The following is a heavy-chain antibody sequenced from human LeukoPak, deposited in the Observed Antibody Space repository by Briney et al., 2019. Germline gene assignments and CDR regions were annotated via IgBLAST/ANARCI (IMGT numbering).Heavy chain of an antibody. J-gene: IGHJ4*02. D-gene: IGHD4-17*01. V-gene: IGHV3-21*01. CDR3: ARDRDYGDYEDPSFADC. CDR2: ISSSSSYI. CDR1: GFTFNSYT. Sequence: AGGSLRLSCAASGFTFNSYTMNWVRQAPGKGLEWVSSISSSSSYIYYADSVKGRFTISRDNAKNSLYLQMHSLRAEDTAVYYCARDRDYGDYEDPSFADCWGQGTLVTVSS.